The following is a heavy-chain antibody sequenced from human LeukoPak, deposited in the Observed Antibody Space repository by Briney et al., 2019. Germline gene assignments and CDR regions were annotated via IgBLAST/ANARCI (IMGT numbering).Heavy chain of an antibody. V-gene: IGHV4-34*01. CDR1: GGSFSGYY. J-gene: IGHJ6*02. CDR2: INHSGST. CDR3: ARASYGMDV. Sequence: SETLSLTCAVYGGSFSGYYWSWIRQPPGKGLEWIGEINHSGSTNYNPSLKSRVTISVDTSKNQFSLKLSSVTAADTAVYYCARASYGMDVWGQGTTVTVSS.